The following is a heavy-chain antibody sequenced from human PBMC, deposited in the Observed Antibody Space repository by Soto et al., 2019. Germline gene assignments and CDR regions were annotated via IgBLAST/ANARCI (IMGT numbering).Heavy chain of an antibody. Sequence: EVQLVESGGGLAQPGRSLRLSCAASGLTDRDSAMHWVRQVTGGGLEWVSGIYASGAVGYVDSVKGRFTMSRDVAKNSLHLEMNSLTTADTALYYCFGEILPGGADVWGQGTTVTVSS. D-gene: IGHD3-10*01. CDR3: FGEILPGGADV. J-gene: IGHJ6*02. CDR1: GLTDRDSA. CDR2: IYASGAV. V-gene: IGHV3-9*01.